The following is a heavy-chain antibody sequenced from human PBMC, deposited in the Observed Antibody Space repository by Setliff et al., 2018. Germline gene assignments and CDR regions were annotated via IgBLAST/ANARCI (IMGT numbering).Heavy chain of an antibody. CDR3: ARGGDYCGGECYIPPPDSY. CDR2: INAGNGNT. V-gene: IGHV1-3*01. D-gene: IGHD2-21*01. J-gene: IGHJ4*02. CDR1: GYTFTSYA. Sequence: ASVKVSCKASGYTFTSYAMHWVRQAPGQRLEWMGWINAGNGNTKYSQKFQGRVTITRDTSASTAYMELSSLRSEDTAVYYCARGGDYCGGECYIPPPDSYWGQGTLVTVSS.